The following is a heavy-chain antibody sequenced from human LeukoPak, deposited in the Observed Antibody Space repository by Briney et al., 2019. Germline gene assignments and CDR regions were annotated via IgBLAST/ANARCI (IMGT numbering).Heavy chain of an antibody. CDR1: GGSISSSSYY. V-gene: IGHV4-39*07. D-gene: IGHD6-19*01. J-gene: IGHJ4*02. CDR3: ARVNIAVAFDY. Sequence: NPSETLSLTCTVSGGSISSSSYYWGWIRQPPGKGLEWIGSIYYSGSTYYNPSLKSRVTISVDTSKNQFSLKLSSVTAADTAVYYCARVNIAVAFDYWGQGTLVTVSS. CDR2: IYYSGST.